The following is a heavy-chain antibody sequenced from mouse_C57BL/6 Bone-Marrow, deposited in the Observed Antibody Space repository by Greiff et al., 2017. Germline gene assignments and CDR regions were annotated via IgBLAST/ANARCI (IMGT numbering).Heavy chain of an antibody. Sequence: EVKLMESGGGLVKPGGSLKLSCAASGFTFSSYGMSWVRQTPEKRLEWVATISDGGSYTYYPDNVKGRFTISRDNAKNNLYLQMSHLKSEDTAMYYCARDQGYWGQGTTLTVSS. V-gene: IGHV5-4*01. CDR2: ISDGGSYT. CDR3: ARDQGY. CDR1: GFTFSSYG. D-gene: IGHD3-2*02. J-gene: IGHJ2*01.